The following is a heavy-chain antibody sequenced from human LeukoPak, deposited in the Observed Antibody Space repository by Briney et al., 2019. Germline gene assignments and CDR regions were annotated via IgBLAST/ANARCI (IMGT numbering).Heavy chain of an antibody. Sequence: SETLSLTCAVYGGSFSGYYWSWIRQPPGKGLEWIGEINHGGSTNYNPSLKSRVTISVDTSKNQFSLKLSSVTAADTAVYYCASPLGYYGRGWGKGTTVTVSS. V-gene: IGHV4-34*01. D-gene: IGHD3-10*02. J-gene: IGHJ6*04. CDR3: ASPLGYYGRG. CDR1: GGSFSGYY. CDR2: INHGGST.